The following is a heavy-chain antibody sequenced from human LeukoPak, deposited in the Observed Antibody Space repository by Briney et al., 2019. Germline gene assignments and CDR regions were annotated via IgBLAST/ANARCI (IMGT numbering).Heavy chain of an antibody. D-gene: IGHD1-1*01. V-gene: IGHV4-39*01. Sequence: PSETLSLTCTVSGGSISSSSYYWGWIRQPPGKGLEWIGSIYYSGSTYCNPSLKSRVTISVDTSKNQFSLKLSSVTAADTAVYYCARLTTGNIVYWGQGTLVTVSS. CDR2: IYYSGST. J-gene: IGHJ4*02. CDR3: ARLTTGNIVY. CDR1: GGSISSSSYY.